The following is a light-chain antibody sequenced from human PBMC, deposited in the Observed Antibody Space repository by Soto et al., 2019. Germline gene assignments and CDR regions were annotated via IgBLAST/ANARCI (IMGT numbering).Light chain of an antibody. V-gene: IGLV2-14*01. CDR3: SSSTSSSTFYV. Sequence: LTQPASVSGSPGQSITISCTGTSSDVGGYNYVSWYQQHPGKAPKLMIYDVSNRPSGVSNRFSGSKSGNTASLTISGLQAEDEADYYCSSSTSSSTFYVFGTGTKVTVL. CDR2: DVS. CDR1: SSDVGGYNY. J-gene: IGLJ1*01.